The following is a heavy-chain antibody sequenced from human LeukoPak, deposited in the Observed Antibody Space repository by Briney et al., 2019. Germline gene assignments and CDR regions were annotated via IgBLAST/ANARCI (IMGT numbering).Heavy chain of an antibody. J-gene: IGHJ3*02. D-gene: IGHD3-22*01. V-gene: IGHV3-23*01. CDR3: AKAYYDSSGYPNDAFDI. CDR1: GFTFSSHG. Sequence: GGSLRLSCAASGFTFSSHGMNWVRQAPGKGLEWVSGIRGDGVTTYYADSVKGRFTISRDNSKNTLYLQMNSLRAEDTAVYYCAKAYYDSSGYPNDAFDIWGQGTMVTVSS. CDR2: IRGDGVTT.